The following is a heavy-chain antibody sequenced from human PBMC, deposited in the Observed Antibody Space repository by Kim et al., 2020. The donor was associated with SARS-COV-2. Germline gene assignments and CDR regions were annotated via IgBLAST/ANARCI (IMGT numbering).Heavy chain of an antibody. CDR3: ARPGRDGYNSWYFDL. V-gene: IGHV4-59*01. Sequence: SETLSLTCTVSGGSISSYYWSWIRQPPGKGLEWIGYIYYSGSTNYNPSLKSRVTISVDTSKNQFSLKLSSVTAADTAVYYCARPGRDGYNSWYFDLWGRGTWSLSPQ. CDR2: IYYSGST. CDR1: GGSISSYY. J-gene: IGHJ2*01. D-gene: IGHD5-12*01.